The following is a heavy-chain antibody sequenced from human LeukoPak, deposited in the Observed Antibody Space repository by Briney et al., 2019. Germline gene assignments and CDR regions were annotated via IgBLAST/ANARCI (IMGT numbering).Heavy chain of an antibody. CDR1: GFXFSSHG. J-gene: IGHJ4*02. CDR2: INDTGGHT. D-gene: IGHD2-15*01. CDR3: AKAGCPTVSCIDY. Sequence: GGSLRLSCTASGFXFSSHGITWVRQTPGKGQEWLSSINDTGGHTYYADSVQGRFTISRDNSKNTLSLQLNSLRAEDTAVYYCAKAGCPTVSCIDYWGQGTLVTVSS. V-gene: IGHV3-23*01.